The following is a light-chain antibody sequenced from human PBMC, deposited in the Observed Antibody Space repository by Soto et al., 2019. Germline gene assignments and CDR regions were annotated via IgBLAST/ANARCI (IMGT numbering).Light chain of an antibody. J-gene: IGLJ1*01. V-gene: IGLV1-40*01. CDR3: QSYDSSLREV. CDR1: SSNIGAGYD. CDR2: GNS. Sequence: QAVVTQPPSVSGAPGQRVTISCTGSSSNIGAGYDVHWYQQLPGTAHKLLIYGNSKRPSGLPDRFSGSKSGTSASLAITGLQAEDAADYYCQSYDSSLREVFGTGTKVTVL.